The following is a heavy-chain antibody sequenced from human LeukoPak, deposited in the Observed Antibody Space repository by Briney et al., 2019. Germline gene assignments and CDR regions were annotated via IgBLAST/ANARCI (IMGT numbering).Heavy chain of an antibody. V-gene: IGHV3-33*01. CDR3: ATDQYHLPDY. CDR2: IWDDGSNK. Sequence: GGSLRLSCAASGFTFSSYGMHWVRQAPGKGLEWVAIIWDDGSNKYYADSVKGRFTVSKDNSKNTLYLQMNSLRAEDTAVYCCATDQYHLPDYWGQGTLVTVSS. CDR1: GFTFSSYG. D-gene: IGHD4-11*01. J-gene: IGHJ4*02.